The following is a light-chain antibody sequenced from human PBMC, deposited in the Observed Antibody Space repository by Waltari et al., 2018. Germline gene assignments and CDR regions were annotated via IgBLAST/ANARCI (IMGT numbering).Light chain of an antibody. J-gene: IGLJ1*01. Sequence: QSALTQPASVSGSPGQSITISCTGTSSDVGGYNYLSWYQQHPGKAPKLMIYEVSNRPSGVSNRFSGSKSGNTASLTISGLQAEDEADYYCNSFTSSTTLYVFGGGTKVTVL. V-gene: IGLV2-14*01. CDR3: NSFTSSTTLYV. CDR1: SSDVGGYNY. CDR2: EVS.